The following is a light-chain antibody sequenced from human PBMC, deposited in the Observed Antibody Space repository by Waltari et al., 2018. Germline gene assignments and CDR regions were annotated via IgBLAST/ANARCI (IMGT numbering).Light chain of an antibody. CDR3: GTWDNTLSAV. Sequence: QSVLTQPPSVSAAPGQKVSISCSGSTSNIGNNYVSWYQQFPGEAPKVLIYGKDKRTTGIPDRVSGSKSGTSATLDITGLQTGDEAVYYCGTWDNTLSAVFGGGTKVTVL. V-gene: IGLV1-51*02. CDR2: GKD. J-gene: IGLJ2*01. CDR1: TSNIGNNY.